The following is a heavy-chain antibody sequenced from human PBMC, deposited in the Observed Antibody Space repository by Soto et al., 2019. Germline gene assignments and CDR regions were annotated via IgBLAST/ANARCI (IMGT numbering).Heavy chain of an antibody. Sequence: AAVKVSCKASGYTFTNYGFSWVRQAPGQGLEWMGWISGYNGNTKYAEKFQGRVTMTTDTSTSTAHMELRSLRSDDTAVYYCAREGQAPYYYYGMDVWGQGTAVTVSS. CDR1: GYTFTNYG. J-gene: IGHJ6*02. CDR3: AREGQAPYYYYGMDV. CDR2: ISGYNGNT. V-gene: IGHV1-18*01.